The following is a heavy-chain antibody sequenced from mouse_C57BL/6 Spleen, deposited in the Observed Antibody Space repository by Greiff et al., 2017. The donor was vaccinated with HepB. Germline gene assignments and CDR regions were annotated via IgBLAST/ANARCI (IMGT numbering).Heavy chain of an antibody. J-gene: IGHJ2*01. CDR3: AHIYYYGSSYFDY. Sequence: QVQLKQPGAELVMPGASVKLSCKASGYTFTSYWMHWVKQRPGQGLEWIGEIDPSDSYTNYNQKFKGKSTLTVDKSSSTAYMQLSSLTSEDSAVYYCAHIYYYGSSYFDYWGQGTTLTVSS. V-gene: IGHV1-69*01. D-gene: IGHD1-1*01. CDR1: GYTFTSYW. CDR2: IDPSDSYT.